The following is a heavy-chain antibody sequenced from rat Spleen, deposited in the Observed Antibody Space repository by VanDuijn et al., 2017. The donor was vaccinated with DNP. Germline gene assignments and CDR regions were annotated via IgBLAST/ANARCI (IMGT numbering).Heavy chain of an antibody. V-gene: IGHV5-7*01. J-gene: IGHJ3*01. CDR2: IIYDGSST. D-gene: IGHD1-9*01. Sequence: EVQLVESGGGLVQPGRSLKLSCAASGFTFSDYNMAWVRQAPKKGLEWVATIIYDGSSTYYGDSVKGRFTISRDNAENTVYLQMNSLRSEDTATYYCAKVRTTGIPGFAYWGQGTLVTVSS. CDR1: GFTFSDYN. CDR3: AKVRTTGIPGFAY.